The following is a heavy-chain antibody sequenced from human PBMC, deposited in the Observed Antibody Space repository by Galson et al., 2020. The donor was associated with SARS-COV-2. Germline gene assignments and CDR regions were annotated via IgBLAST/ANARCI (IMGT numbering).Heavy chain of an antibody. D-gene: IGHD3-22*01. CDR3: ARPFYYDSSGSYSHWGFHYGMDV. J-gene: IGHJ6*02. V-gene: IGHV3-21*01. CDR1: GFIFSAYG. Sequence: GESLKISCAASGFIFSAYGMHWVRQAPGKGLEWVSFIASSSSNTYFADSVKGRFTISRDNARNSVYLQMDSLRAEDTAVYYCARPFYYDSSGSYSHWGFHYGMDVWGQGTTVTVSS. CDR2: IASSSSNT.